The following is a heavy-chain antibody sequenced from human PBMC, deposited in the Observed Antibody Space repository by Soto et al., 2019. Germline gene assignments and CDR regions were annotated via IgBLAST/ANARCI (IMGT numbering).Heavy chain of an antibody. CDR2: IYYSGST. V-gene: IGHV4-59*01. CDR3: AGAGYEILTGSYKKQRYFDY. Sequence: SETLSLTCTVSGDSLTTYYWNWIRQPPGKGLEWIGFIYYSGSTSYNPSLKSRVTTSLDTSKSQVSLKLNSVTATDTAVYYCAGAGYEILTGSYKKQRYFDYWGRGTLVTVPS. J-gene: IGHJ4*02. CDR1: GDSLTTYY. D-gene: IGHD3-9*01.